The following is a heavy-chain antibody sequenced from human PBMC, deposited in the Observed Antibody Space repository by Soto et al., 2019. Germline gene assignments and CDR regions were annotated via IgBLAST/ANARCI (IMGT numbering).Heavy chain of an antibody. CDR1: GGSISSGGYS. CDR3: ARGPGPFQH. CDR2: IHYSGST. Sequence: QVQLQESGPGLVKPSQTLSLTCTVSGGSISSGGYSWSWIRQHPGKGLEWIGYIHYSGSTYYNPSLNSRVTISLDTSKNQFSLKLSSVTAADTAVYYCARGPGPFQHWGQGTLVTVSS. V-gene: IGHV4-31*03. J-gene: IGHJ1*01. D-gene: IGHD2-2*01.